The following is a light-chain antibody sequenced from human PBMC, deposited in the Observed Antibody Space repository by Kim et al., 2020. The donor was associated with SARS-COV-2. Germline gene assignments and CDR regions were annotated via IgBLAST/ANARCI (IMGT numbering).Light chain of an antibody. CDR3: QQYGSSPLLT. V-gene: IGKV3-20*01. CDR1: LSVISSY. Sequence: EIVLTQSPGTLALSPGERATLSCRARLSVISSYLVWYQQKTGQAPRLVIYGASSRATGIPDRFSGSGSRTDFTLTISRLEPEDFAVYYCQQYGSSPLLTFGGGTKVDI. CDR2: GAS. J-gene: IGKJ4*01.